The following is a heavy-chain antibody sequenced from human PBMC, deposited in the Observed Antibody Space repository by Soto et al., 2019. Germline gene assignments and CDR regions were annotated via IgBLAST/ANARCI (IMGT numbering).Heavy chain of an antibody. J-gene: IGHJ5*02. D-gene: IGHD3-3*02. CDR2: MRANSGDT. Sequence: QVQLVQPGAELRKPGASVKVSCKASGDIFTNFDFNWVRQATGQGLEWIGWMRANSGDTGHDQKFQGRVSMTRDTSMSTAYMELSSLRAEDTAVYYCARYIYGQGFKAWGQGTLVFVSS. CDR3: ARYIYGQGFKA. V-gene: IGHV1-8*01. CDR1: GDIFTNFD.